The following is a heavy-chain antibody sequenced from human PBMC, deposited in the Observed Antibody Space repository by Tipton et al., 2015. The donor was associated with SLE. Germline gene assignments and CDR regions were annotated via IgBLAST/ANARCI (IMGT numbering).Heavy chain of an antibody. J-gene: IGHJ4*02. Sequence: GSLRLSCVVSGFTFSNFWMTWVRQAPGKGLEWLAAISLDGSQTYYVDSVKGRFTISRDNSRNTLYLQMNSLRAEDTAVYYCAMSSATLTHYFDYWGQGTLVTVSS. V-gene: IGHV3-7*03. D-gene: IGHD3-10*01. CDR2: ISLDGSQT. CDR3: AMSSATLTHYFDY. CDR1: GFTFSNFW.